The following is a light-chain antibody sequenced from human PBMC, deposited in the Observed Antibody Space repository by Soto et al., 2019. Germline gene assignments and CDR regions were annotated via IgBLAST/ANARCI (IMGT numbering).Light chain of an antibody. J-gene: IGKJ1*01. V-gene: IGKV1-5*02. CDR3: QQYNSYS. CDR1: QSVASW. Sequence: DIQMTQSPSSVSASVGDGVTIICRASQSVASWLAWYQQRPGKAPRLLIYAASSLQSGVPSRFSGSGSGTEFTLTISSLQPDDFATYYCQQYNSYSFGQGTKVDI. CDR2: AAS.